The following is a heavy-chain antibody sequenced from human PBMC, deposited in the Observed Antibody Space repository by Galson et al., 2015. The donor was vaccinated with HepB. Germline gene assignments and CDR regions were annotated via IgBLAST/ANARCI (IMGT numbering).Heavy chain of an antibody. Sequence: LRLSCAASEFTFSDYGMHWVRQAPGKGLEWVALIWKDGTNKYYTESVKGRFTISRDNSENTLYLQMNSLRAEDSAVYYCVREVRNGWYYFDYWGPGAQVTVSS. J-gene: IGHJ4*02. D-gene: IGHD6-19*01. CDR1: EFTFSDYG. V-gene: IGHV3-33*01. CDR3: VREVRNGWYYFDY. CDR2: IWKDGTNK.